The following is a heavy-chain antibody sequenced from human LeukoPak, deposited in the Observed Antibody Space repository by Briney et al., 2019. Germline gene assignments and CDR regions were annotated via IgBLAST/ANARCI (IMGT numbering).Heavy chain of an antibody. J-gene: IGHJ4*02. D-gene: IGHD6-13*01. CDR1: GYTFTSYY. V-gene: IGHV1-69*13. CDR3: ARAVEGYSSSQEDY. CDR2: IIPIFGTA. Sequence: SVKVSCKASGYTFTSYYMHWVRQAPGQGLEWMGGIIPIFGTANYAQKFQGRVTITADESTSTAYMELSSLRSEDTAVYYCARAVEGYSSSQEDYWGQGTLVTVSS.